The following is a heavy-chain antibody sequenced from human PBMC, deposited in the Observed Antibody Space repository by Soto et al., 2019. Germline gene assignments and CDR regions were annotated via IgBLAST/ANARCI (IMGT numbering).Heavy chain of an antibody. CDR1: GYSFTSYW. CDR3: ERRSRYAVGVYGMDV. V-gene: IGHV5-51*01. J-gene: IGHJ6*02. Sequence: ESLTIFFKGGGYSFTSYWIGLVRQMRGKGLEWMGIIYPGDSDTRYSPSFQGQVTISADKSISTAYLHWSSLKASDTAMYYCERRSRYAVGVYGMDVWGQGTKVTVYS. CDR2: IYPGDSDT. D-gene: IGHD2-2*01.